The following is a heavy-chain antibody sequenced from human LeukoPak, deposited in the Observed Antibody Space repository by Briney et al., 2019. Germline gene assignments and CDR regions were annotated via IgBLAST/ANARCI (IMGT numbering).Heavy chain of an antibody. Sequence: GRSLRLSCAASGFTFSSYGMHWVRQAPGKGLEWVAVISYDGSNKYYADSVKGRFAISRDYSRNTVYLQMNSLRAEDTAVYYCARESGFGELFPYAFDIWGQGTVVTVSS. V-gene: IGHV3-30*03. CDR3: ARESGFGELFPYAFDI. CDR2: ISYDGSNK. J-gene: IGHJ3*02. CDR1: GFTFSSYG. D-gene: IGHD3-10*01.